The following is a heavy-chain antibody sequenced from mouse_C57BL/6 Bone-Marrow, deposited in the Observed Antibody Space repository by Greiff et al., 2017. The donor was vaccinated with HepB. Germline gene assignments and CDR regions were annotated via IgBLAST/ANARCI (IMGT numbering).Heavy chain of an antibody. D-gene: IGHD1-1*01. CDR2: IYPGDGDT. Sequence: VQLQQSGAELVKPGASVKISCKASGYVFSSYWMNWVKQRPGKGLEWIGQIYPGDGDTNYNEKFKGKATLTVDKSSSTAYMQLSSLTSEDSAVYYCARSGITTVVATDFDYWGQGTTLTVSS. V-gene: IGHV1-80*01. CDR1: GYVFSSYW. CDR3: ARSGITTVVATDFDY. J-gene: IGHJ2*01.